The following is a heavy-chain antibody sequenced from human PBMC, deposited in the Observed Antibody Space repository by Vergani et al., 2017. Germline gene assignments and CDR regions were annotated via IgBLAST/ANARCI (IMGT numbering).Heavy chain of an antibody. CDR3: ARAKQQLVPRYYYYMDV. CDR2: ISSSSSTI. V-gene: IGHV3-11*04. CDR1: GGSISSGGYS. Sequence: QLQLQESGSGLVKPSQTLSLTCAVSGGSISSGGYSWSWIRQPPGKGLEWVSYISSSSSTIYYADSVKGRFTISRDNAKNSLYLQMNSLRAEDTAVYYCARAKQQLVPRYYYYMDVWGKGTTVTVSS. J-gene: IGHJ6*03. D-gene: IGHD6-13*01.